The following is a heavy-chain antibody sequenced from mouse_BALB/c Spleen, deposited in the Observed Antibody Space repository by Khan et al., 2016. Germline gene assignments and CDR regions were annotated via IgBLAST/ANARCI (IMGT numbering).Heavy chain of an antibody. Sequence: QVQLKESGAELAKPGASVKMSCKASGYTFTSYWMHWVKQRPGQGLEWIGYINPSTGYTEYNPKFKDKATLTANKSSSTAYMQLSSLTSEDSAVYYCERWGPITTAMDYWGQGTSVTVSS. J-gene: IGHJ4*01. D-gene: IGHD1-2*01. CDR2: INPSTGYT. CDR3: ERWGPITTAMDY. V-gene: IGHV1-7*01. CDR1: GYTFTSYW.